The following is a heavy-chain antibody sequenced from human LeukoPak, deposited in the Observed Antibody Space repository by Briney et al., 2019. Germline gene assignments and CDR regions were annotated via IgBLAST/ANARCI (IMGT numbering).Heavy chain of an antibody. CDR1: GHTFTGYY. Sequence: ASVKVSCKASGHTFTGYYLHWVRQAPGQGLEWVGWINPNSGGTNYAQKFQGRVTMTRDTSITTVYMELSRLRSDDTAVYYCSREDYWGQGTLVTVSS. J-gene: IGHJ4*02. V-gene: IGHV1-2*02. CDR3: SREDY. CDR2: INPNSGGT.